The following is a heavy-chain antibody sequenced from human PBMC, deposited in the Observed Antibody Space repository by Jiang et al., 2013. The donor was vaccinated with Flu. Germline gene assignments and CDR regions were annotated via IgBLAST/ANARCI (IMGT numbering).Heavy chain of an antibody. CDR1: GGRIGSFY. J-gene: IGHJ3*01. D-gene: IGHD3-9*01. CDR2: IFYTGKT. V-gene: IGHV4-59*01. CDR3: ARSYDILTLDAFDF. Sequence: PGLVKPSETLSLTCTVSGGRIGSFYWTWIRQAPGKGLEWIGYIFYTGKTNYNPSLKSRVTFSLDTPNNQFSLKLTSVTAADTALYYCARSYDILTLDAFDFWGQGTMVTVSS.